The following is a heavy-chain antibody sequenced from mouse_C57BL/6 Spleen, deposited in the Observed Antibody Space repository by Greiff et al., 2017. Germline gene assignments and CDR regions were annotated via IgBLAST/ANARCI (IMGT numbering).Heavy chain of an antibody. Sequence: QVQLKQPGAELVKPGASVKLSCKASGYTFTSYWMQWVKQRPGQGLEWIGEIDPSDCHTNYNQKFKGKATLTVDTSSSTACMQLSSLTSEDSAVYDCASRAYACYEFAYWGQGTLVTVSA. CDR2: IDPSDCHT. CDR3: ASRAYACYEFAY. D-gene: IGHD2-10*01. J-gene: IGHJ3*01. CDR1: GYTFTSYW. V-gene: IGHV1-50*01.